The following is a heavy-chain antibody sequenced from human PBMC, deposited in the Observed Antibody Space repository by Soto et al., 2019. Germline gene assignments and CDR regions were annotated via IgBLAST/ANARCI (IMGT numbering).Heavy chain of an antibody. CDR3: ARDLITVTTIYYYYGMDV. CDR1: GYTFTSYA. D-gene: IGHD4-17*01. V-gene: IGHV1-3*01. J-gene: IGHJ6*02. CDR2: INAGNGNT. Sequence: QVQLVQSGAEVKKPGASVKVSCKASGYTFTSYAMHWVRQAPGQRLEWMGWINAGNGNTKYSQKFQGRVTITRDTSASTAYMELSSLRSEDTAVYYCARDLITVTTIYYYYGMDVWGQGTTVTVSS.